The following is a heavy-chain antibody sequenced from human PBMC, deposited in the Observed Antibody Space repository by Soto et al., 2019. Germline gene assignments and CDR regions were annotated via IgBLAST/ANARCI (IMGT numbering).Heavy chain of an antibody. CDR2: INPNSGGT. D-gene: IGHD5-12*01. CDR3: ARDRRWLQSGSRYYYYGMDV. CDR1: GYTFTGYY. V-gene: IGHV1-2*04. J-gene: IGHJ6*02. Sequence: ASVKVSCKASGYTFTGYYMHCVRQAPGQGLEWMGWINPNSGGTNYAQKFQGWVTMTRDTSISTAYMELSRLRSDDTAVYYCARDRRWLQSGSRYYYYGMDVWGQGTTVTVSS.